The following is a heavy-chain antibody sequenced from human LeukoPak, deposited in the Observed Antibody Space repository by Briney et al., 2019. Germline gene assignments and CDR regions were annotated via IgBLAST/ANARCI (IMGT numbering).Heavy chain of an antibody. D-gene: IGHD3-9*01. CDR1: GGTFSSYA. V-gene: IGHV1-69*05. CDR2: IIPIFGTA. CDR3: ARDYDILTGPAEGAFDI. J-gene: IGHJ3*02. Sequence: SVKVSCKASGGTFSSYAISWVRQAPGQGLEWMGRIIPIFGTANYAQKFQGRVTITTDESTSTAYMELSSLRSEDTAVYYCARDYDILTGPAEGAFDIWGQGTMATVSS.